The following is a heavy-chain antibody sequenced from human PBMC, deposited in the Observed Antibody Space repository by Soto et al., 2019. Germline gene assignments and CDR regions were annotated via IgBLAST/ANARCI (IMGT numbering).Heavy chain of an antibody. CDR2: ISGSGGST. Sequence: GGSLRLSCAASGFTFSSYAMSWVRQAPGKGLEWVSAISGSGGSTYYADSVKGRFTISRDNSKNTLYLQMNSLRAEDTAVYYCAKDPKRPAGIWGSEPEYYFDYWGQGTLVTVSS. CDR1: GFTFSSYA. J-gene: IGHJ4*02. V-gene: IGHV3-23*01. CDR3: AKDPKRPAGIWGSEPEYYFDY. D-gene: IGHD3-16*01.